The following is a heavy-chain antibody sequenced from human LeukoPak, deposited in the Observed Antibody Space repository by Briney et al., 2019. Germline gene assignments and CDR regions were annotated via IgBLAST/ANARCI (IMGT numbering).Heavy chain of an antibody. D-gene: IGHD3-3*01. V-gene: IGHV4-39*07. J-gene: IGHJ4*02. CDR3: ATRGGYDFWSGYYLDY. CDR1: GGSISSSSYY. CDR2: IYYSGST. Sequence: SETLSLTCTVSGGSISSSSYYWGWIRQPPGKGLEWIGSIYYSGSTYYNPSLKSRVTISVDTSKNQFSLKLSSVTAADTAVYYCATRGGYDFWSGYYLDYWGQGTLVTVSS.